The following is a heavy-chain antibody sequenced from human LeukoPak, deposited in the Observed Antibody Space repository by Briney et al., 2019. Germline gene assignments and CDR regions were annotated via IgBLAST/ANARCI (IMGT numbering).Heavy chain of an antibody. CDR1: GFTFNSYA. CDR3: ARDQLAYSGYDTLFDY. D-gene: IGHD5-12*01. Sequence: GGSLRLSCAASGFTFNSYAIHWVRQAPGKGLEWVAVISYDGSNKYYAESVKGRFTISRDNSKNTLYLQLNSLRPDYTAVYYCARDQLAYSGYDTLFDYWGQGTLVTVSS. V-gene: IGHV3-30*04. CDR2: ISYDGSNK. J-gene: IGHJ4*02.